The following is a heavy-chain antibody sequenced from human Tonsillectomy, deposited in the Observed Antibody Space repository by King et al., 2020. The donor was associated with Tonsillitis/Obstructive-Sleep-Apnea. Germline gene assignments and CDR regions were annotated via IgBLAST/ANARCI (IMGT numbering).Heavy chain of an antibody. V-gene: IGHV5-10-1*01. J-gene: IGHJ5*02. CDR2: IDPSDSYT. D-gene: IGHD2-2*01. Sequence: QLVQSGAEVTKPGASLRISCKGSGYSFTSFWITWVRQMPGKGLEWMGRIDPSDSYTNYSPSFQGHVTFSADNSVTTAYLQWSSLKASDTAMYYCARVDCSSASCYSENWFDLWGQGTLVTVSS. CDR3: ARVDCSSASCYSENWFDL. CDR1: GYSFTSFW.